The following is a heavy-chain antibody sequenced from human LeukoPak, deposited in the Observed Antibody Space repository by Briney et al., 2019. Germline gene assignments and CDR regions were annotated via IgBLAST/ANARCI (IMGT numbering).Heavy chain of an antibody. Sequence: GESLKISCKGSRHSFSTYWIGWVRQMPGEGLEWMGIIYPGDSDTRYSPSFQGQVTISADKSITTAYLQWSSLKASDTAMYYCARPRSSGSFDAFDIWGQGTMVTVS. CDR1: RHSFSTYW. J-gene: IGHJ3*02. CDR2: IYPGDSDT. CDR3: ARPRSSGSFDAFDI. V-gene: IGHV5-51*01. D-gene: IGHD6-19*01.